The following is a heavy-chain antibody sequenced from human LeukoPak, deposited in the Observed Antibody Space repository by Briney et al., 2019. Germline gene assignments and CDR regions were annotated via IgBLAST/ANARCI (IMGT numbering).Heavy chain of an antibody. CDR2: INYSVST. CDR3: ARKRGGYYYDSSGYYPGGYYGMDV. Sequence: SETLSLTCAVYGGSFSGYYWSWIRQPPGKGLEWIGEINYSVSTNYNPSLKSRGTISVDTSKNQFSLKLSSVTAADTAVYYCARKRGGYYYDSSGYYPGGYYGMDVWGQGTTVTVSS. V-gene: IGHV4-34*01. CDR1: GGSFSGYY. D-gene: IGHD3-22*01. J-gene: IGHJ6*02.